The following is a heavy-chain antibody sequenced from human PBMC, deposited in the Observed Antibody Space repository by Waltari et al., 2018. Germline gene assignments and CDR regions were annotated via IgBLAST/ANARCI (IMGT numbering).Heavy chain of an antibody. D-gene: IGHD2-8*02. CDR2: IYHDGTT. V-gene: IGHV4-38-2*01. J-gene: IGHJ5*02. CDR3: TRQTLGYCTSAACRRLEA. CDR1: GYAINSGCY. Sequence: QVQLQESGPRLVKPSETLSLTSAVSGYAINSGCYWGWFRQAPEKGLEWITTIYHDGTTFYNPSLTSRVTTSMDTSKNQISLKLKSVTAADTAVYYCTRQTLGYCTSAACRRLEAWGQGTLVTVSS.